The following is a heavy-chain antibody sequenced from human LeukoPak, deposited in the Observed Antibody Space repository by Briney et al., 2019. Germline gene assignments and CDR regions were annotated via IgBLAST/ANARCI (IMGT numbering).Heavy chain of an antibody. CDR3: ARLHAGYSSGWYGEWFDP. CDR1: GYSFTTYW. V-gene: IGHV5-51*01. Sequence: GESLKISCKGSGYSFTTYWIGWVRQMPGKGLEWMGIIYPGDSNTRYNPSFQGQVTISADKSTSTAYVQWSSLEASDTATYYCARLHAGYSSGWYGEWFDPWGQGTLVTVSS. D-gene: IGHD6-19*01. J-gene: IGHJ5*02. CDR2: IYPGDSNT.